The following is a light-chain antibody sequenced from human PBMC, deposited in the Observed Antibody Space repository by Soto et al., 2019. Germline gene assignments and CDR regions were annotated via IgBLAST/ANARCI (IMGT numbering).Light chain of an antibody. J-gene: IGLJ2*01. CDR1: SSDLGDYNY. CDR2: EVS. V-gene: IGLV2-8*01. Sequence: QSALTQPPSASGSPGQSVTISCTGTSSDLGDYNYVSWYQRHPGKAPKLILYEVSKRPSGVPDRFSGSKSGDTASLTVSGLQPEDEADYYCSSYAGSNNLVFGGGTKLTVL. CDR3: SSYAGSNNLV.